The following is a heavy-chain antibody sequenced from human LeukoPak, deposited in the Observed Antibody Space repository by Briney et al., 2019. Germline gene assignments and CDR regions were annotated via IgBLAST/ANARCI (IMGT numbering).Heavy chain of an antibody. Sequence: GGSLRLSCAASGFTFSSYGMSWVRQAPGKGLEWVSAISGSGGSTYYADSVKGRFTISRDNSKNTLYLQMNSLRAEDTAVYYCAKRVRRYFDWFDDAFDIWGQGTMVTVSS. CDR2: ISGSGGST. D-gene: IGHD3-9*01. J-gene: IGHJ3*02. CDR3: AKRVRRYFDWFDDAFDI. CDR1: GFTFSSYG. V-gene: IGHV3-23*01.